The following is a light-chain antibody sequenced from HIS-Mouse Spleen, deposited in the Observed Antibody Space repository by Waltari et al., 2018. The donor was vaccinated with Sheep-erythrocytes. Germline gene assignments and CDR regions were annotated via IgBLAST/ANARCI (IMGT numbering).Light chain of an antibody. V-gene: IGLV3-21*03. J-gene: IGLJ2*01. CDR1: NIGSKS. Sequence: SYVLTQPPSVSVAPGKTARIPWAGNNIGSKSVHGYQQKTGQAPVLVVYDDSDRPSGIPERFSGSNSGNTATLTISRVEAGDEADYYCQVWDSSSDHVVFGGGTKLTVL. CDR3: QVWDSSSDHVV. CDR2: DDS.